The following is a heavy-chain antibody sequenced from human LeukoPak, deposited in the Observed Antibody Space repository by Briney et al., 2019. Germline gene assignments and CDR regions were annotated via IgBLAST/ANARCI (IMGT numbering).Heavy chain of an antibody. D-gene: IGHD3-10*01. CDR1: GYSFTSYW. Sequence: GESLKISFQGSGYSFTSYWITWVRQMPGKGLEWMVMIAPTDPSTNYTPSFQRHATISVDKSISTAYLQWSSLKASDTAMYFCASGSGTYSPDYWGQGTLVTVSS. J-gene: IGHJ4*02. V-gene: IGHV5-10-1*01. CDR2: IAPTDPST. CDR3: ASGSGTYSPDY.